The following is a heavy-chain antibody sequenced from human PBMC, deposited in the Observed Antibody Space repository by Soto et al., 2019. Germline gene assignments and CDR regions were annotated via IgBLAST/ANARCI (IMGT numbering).Heavy chain of an antibody. J-gene: IGHJ4*02. CDR2: INQDASEK. CDR1: GFTFIWYW. V-gene: IGHV3-7*01. Sequence: GWSLRLACASSGFTFIWYWMAWVRQAPGKGLEWVANINQDASEKNFVDSVRGRFTISRDNTKNSLYLQMNSLRAEDTAVYYCARDRDYSIYEYWGQGTLVTVSS. CDR3: ARDRDYSIYEY. D-gene: IGHD5-12*01.